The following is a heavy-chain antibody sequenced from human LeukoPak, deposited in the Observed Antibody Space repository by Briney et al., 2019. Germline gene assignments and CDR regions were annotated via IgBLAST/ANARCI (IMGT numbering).Heavy chain of an antibody. CDR2: FDPEDGET. CDR1: GYTLTELS. J-gene: IGHJ4*02. D-gene: IGHD7-27*01. CDR3: ATFLLGIGTFDY. Sequence: GASVKVSCKVSGYTLTELSMHWVRQAPGKGLEWMGGFDPEDGETIYAQKFQGRVTMTEDTSTDTAYMELSSLRSEDTAVYCCATFLLGIGTFDYWGQGTLVTVSS. V-gene: IGHV1-24*01.